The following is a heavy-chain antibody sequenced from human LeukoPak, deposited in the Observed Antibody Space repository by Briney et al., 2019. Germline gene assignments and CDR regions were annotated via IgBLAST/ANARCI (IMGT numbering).Heavy chain of an antibody. D-gene: IGHD1-14*01. CDR1: GFTFSSYG. J-gene: IGHJ4*02. CDR2: IRQDGSEK. V-gene: IGHV3-7*04. Sequence: GGSLRLSCAASGFTFSSYGMTWVRQAPGKGLEWVASIRQDGSEKYYVDSVKGRFTISRDNAKNSLHLQMNSLRAEDTALYYCARHNPLWGYWGQGTLVTVSS. CDR3: ARHNPLWGY.